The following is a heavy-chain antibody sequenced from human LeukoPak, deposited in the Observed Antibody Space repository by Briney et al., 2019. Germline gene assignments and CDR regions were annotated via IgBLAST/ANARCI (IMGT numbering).Heavy chain of an antibody. D-gene: IGHD3-22*01. V-gene: IGHV4-4*07. Sequence: KSSETLSLTCTVSGGSISSYYWSWIRQPAGKGLEWIGRIYTSGSTNYNPSLKSRVTMSVDTSKNQFSLKLSSVTAADTAVYYCARVPAYDSSGYYGYFDYWGQGTLVTVSS. CDR2: IYTSGST. CDR1: GGSISSYY. J-gene: IGHJ4*02. CDR3: ARVPAYDSSGYYGYFDY.